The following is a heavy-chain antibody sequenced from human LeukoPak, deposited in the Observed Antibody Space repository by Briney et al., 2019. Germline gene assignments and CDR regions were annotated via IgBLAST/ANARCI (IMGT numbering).Heavy chain of an antibody. J-gene: IGHJ6*02. V-gene: IGHV4-34*01. CDR2: INHSGST. D-gene: IGHD3-10*01. CDR1: GGSFSGYY. Sequence: SETLSLTCAVYGGSFSGYYWSWIRQPPGKGLEWIGEINHSGSTNYNPSLKSRVTISVDTSKNQFSLKLSSVTAADTAVYYCARGRTTYYGSGSYSFPRGMDVWGQGTTVTVSS. CDR3: ARGRTTYYGSGSYSFPRGMDV.